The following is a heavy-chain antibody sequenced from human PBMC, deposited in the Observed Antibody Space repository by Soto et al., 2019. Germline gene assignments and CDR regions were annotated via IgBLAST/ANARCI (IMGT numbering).Heavy chain of an antibody. D-gene: IGHD1-1*01. J-gene: IGHJ4*02. Sequence: SETLSLTCTVSGGSISGYYWTWIRQPPGKGLEWIGEIYHSGSTNYNPSLKSRVTISVDTSKNQFSLRLSSLTAADTAVYFCARGRLEATDYWGQGTLVTVSS. CDR2: IYHSGST. CDR3: ARGRLEATDY. CDR1: GGSISGYY. V-gene: IGHV4-34*01.